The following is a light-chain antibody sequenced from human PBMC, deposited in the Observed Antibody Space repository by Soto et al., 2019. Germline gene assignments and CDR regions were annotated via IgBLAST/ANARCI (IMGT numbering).Light chain of an antibody. CDR2: GAS. V-gene: IGKV3-20*01. CDR3: QQYGSSPIYT. CDR1: QSVSSSY. Sequence: EMVLTQSPGTLSLSPGERATLSCRASQSVSSSYLAWYQQKPGQAPRLLIYGASSRATGIPDRFSGSGSGTDFTLTISRLEPEDFAVYYCQQYGSSPIYTFGQGNKLEIK. J-gene: IGKJ2*01.